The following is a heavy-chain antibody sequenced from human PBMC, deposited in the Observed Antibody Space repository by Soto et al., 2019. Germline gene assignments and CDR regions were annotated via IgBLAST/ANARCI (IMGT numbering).Heavy chain of an antibody. J-gene: IGHJ4*02. CDR3: GRGRSGQLVVFY. Sequence: ASVKVSCKASRYTFAGHYMQWVRQAPGQGPEWMGEIGPASGDTRYAQKFQGRVTMTRDTSITTVYVELNNLTPDDTAVYYCGRGRSGQLVVFYWGQGTPVTVSS. D-gene: IGHD3-10*01. CDR1: RYTFAGHY. V-gene: IGHV1-2*02. CDR2: IGPASGDT.